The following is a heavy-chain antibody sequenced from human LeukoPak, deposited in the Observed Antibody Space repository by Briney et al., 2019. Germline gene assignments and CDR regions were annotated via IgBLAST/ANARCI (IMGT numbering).Heavy chain of an antibody. D-gene: IGHD2-21*01. Sequence: SVKVSCKASGGVFTTYAVSWVRQAPGQGLEWMGSIIPLLGTTNYAQKFQGRVTITADEPTRTAYMELTYVRSDDTAVYYCTIIPNVILFTHYFEYWGQGTLVTVSS. CDR2: IIPLLGTT. CDR1: GGVFTTYA. V-gene: IGHV1-69*11. CDR3: TIIPNVILFTHYFEY. J-gene: IGHJ4*02.